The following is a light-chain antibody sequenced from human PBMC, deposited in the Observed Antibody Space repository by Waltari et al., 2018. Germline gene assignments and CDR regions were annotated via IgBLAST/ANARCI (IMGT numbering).Light chain of an antibody. CDR2: WAS. Sequence: DIVMTQSPDSLAVSLGERATIDRKSSQSVFYRSDNKNYLAWYQHKPGQPPKLLFYWASTRESGVPDRVSASGSGTDFTLTINNLQAEDVAVYYCQQYYRSRTFGQGTKVEIK. CDR1: QSVFYRSDNKNY. CDR3: QQYYRSRT. V-gene: IGKV4-1*01. J-gene: IGKJ1*01.